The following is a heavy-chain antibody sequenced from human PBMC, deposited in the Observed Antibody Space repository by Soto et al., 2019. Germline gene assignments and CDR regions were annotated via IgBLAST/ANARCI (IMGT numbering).Heavy chain of an antibody. CDR1: GGSISSGGYS. J-gene: IGHJ4*02. D-gene: IGHD6-19*01. CDR2: IYHGST. CDR3: ARAGGLGAVAVDY. V-gene: IGHV4-30-2*01. Sequence: QLQLQESGSGLVKPSQTLSLTCAVSGGSISSGGYSWSWIRQPPGKGLEWIGYIYHGSTYYNPSLKRRVTISVGRSNHQFALKLSPVTAADTAVYYCARAGGLGAVAVDYWGQGTLVTVSS.